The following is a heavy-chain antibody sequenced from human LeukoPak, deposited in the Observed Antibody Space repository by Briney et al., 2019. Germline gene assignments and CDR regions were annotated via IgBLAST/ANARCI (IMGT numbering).Heavy chain of an antibody. D-gene: IGHD1-26*01. J-gene: IGHJ4*02. Sequence: GESLQISCKGSGYSFTSYWIGWVRQMPGKGLEWMGIIYPGGSDTRYSPSFQGQVTISADKSISTAYLQWSSLKAADTAMYYCARGGIVGATRSYFDFWGQGTLVTVSS. V-gene: IGHV5-51*01. CDR3: ARGGIVGATRSYFDF. CDR1: GYSFTSYW. CDR2: IYPGGSDT.